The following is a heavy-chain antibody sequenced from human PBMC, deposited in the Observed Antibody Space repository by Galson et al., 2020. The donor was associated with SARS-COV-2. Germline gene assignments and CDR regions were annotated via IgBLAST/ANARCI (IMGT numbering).Heavy chain of an antibody. V-gene: IGHV4-61*02. CDR3: ARGNSPCVTIFGILTGTCGMDV. Sequence: SETLSLTCTVSGASISSGPYYWRWIRQPAGKGLEWIGRIYKSGRTDYNPSLWRQATMSVDTSKNQFSLKLSSVTAADTAVYYCARGNSPCVTIFGILTGTCGMDVWGQGTTVTVSS. CDR1: GASISSGPYY. D-gene: IGHD3-3*01. J-gene: IGHJ6*02. CDR2: IYKSGRT.